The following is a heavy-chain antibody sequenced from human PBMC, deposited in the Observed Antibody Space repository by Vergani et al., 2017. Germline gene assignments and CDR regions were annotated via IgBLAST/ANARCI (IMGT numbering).Heavy chain of an antibody. CDR2: ISSSGSTI. CDR3: AGGEGADQTMDTAIDR. V-gene: IGHV3-48*03. Sequence: EVQLVESGGGLVQPGGSLRLSCAASGFTFSSYEMNWVRQAPGKGLEWVSYISSSGSTIYYADSVKGRFTISRDNAKNSLYLQMNSLRAEDQAVYYCAGGEGADQTMDTAIDRWGQGTLVTVSS. CDR1: GFTFSSYE. D-gene: IGHD5-18*01. J-gene: IGHJ5*02.